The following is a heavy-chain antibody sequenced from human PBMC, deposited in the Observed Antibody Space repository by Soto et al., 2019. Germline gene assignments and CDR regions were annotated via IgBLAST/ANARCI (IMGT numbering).Heavy chain of an antibody. CDR3: ASGSYGSGSEIGSYYYYGMDV. CDR1: GYTFTSYD. D-gene: IGHD3-10*01. CDR2: MNPNSGNT. Sequence: ASVKVSCKASGYTFTSYDINWVRQATGQGLEWLGWMNPNSGNTGYAQKFQGRVTMTRNTSISTAYMELSSLRSEDTAVYYCASGSYGSGSEIGSYYYYGMDVGGQGTTVTVS. J-gene: IGHJ6*02. V-gene: IGHV1-8*01.